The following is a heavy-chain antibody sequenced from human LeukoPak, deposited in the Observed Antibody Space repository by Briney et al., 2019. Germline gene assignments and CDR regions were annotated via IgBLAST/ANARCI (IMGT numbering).Heavy chain of an antibody. CDR2: MYHSGST. CDR3: ARGCSSTSCRDDAFDI. CDR1: GGSISSSNW. V-gene: IGHV4-4*02. J-gene: IGHJ3*02. Sequence: SETLSLTCAVSGGSISSSNWWSWVRQPPGKGLEWIGEMYHSGSTNYNPSLKSRVTISVDTSKNQFSLKLSSVTAADTAVYYCARGCSSTSCRDDAFDIWGQGTMVTVSS. D-gene: IGHD2-2*01.